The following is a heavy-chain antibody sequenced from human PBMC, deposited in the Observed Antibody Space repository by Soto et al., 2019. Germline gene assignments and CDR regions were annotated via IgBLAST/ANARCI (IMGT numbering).Heavy chain of an antibody. CDR3: ARASRYSTRFYNYGMDV. CDR2: IYPSGST. Sequence: QVQLQESGPGLVKPSGTLSLTCDVSGGSISSGTWWSWVRQTPGKGLEWIGEIYPSGSTNYNPSLKRRVAMSVDKSQRHFSLNVSSVTAADTAVYYCARASRYSTRFYNYGMDVWGPGTTVTVSS. V-gene: IGHV4-4*02. J-gene: IGHJ6*02. D-gene: IGHD6-13*01. CDR1: GGSISSGTW.